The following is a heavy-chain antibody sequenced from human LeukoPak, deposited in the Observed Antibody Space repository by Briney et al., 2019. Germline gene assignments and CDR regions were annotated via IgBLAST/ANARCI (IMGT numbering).Heavy chain of an antibody. CDR1: GGSIRSYY. J-gene: IGHJ4*02. Sequence: PSETLSLTCTVSGGSIRSYYWSWIRQPPGKGLEWIGYIYYSGSTNYNPSLKSRVTISGDTSKNQFSLRLSSVTAADTAVYYCARASYSYDINGWVPFDYWGQGTLVTVSS. CDR2: IYYSGST. D-gene: IGHD3-22*01. CDR3: ARASYSYDINGWVPFDY. V-gene: IGHV4-59*08.